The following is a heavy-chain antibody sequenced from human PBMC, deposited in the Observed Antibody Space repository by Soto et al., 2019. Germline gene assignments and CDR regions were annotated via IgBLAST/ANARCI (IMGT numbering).Heavy chain of an antibody. CDR3: TTDSYSTMIVVRFDY. CDR2: ISSSSSYT. J-gene: IGHJ4*01. CDR1: GFTFSSYG. V-gene: IGHV3-21*03. D-gene: IGHD3-22*01. Sequence: PGGSLRISCAASGFTFSSYGMSWVRQAPGKGLEWVSSISSSSSYTNYADSVKGRFTISRDNAKNSLYLQMNSLRAEDTGIYYCTTDSYSTMIVVRFDYWGHGTLVTVSS.